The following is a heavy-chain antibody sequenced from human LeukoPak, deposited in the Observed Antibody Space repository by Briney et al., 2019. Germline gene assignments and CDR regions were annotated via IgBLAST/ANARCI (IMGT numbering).Heavy chain of an antibody. J-gene: IGHJ1*01. Sequence: SETLSLTCAVYGGSFSGYYWSWIRQPPGKGLEWIGEINHSGSTNYNPSLKSRVTISVDTSKNQFSLKLSSVTAADTAVYYCASGSSSGGIFGQHCGQGTLVTVSS. CDR1: GGSFSGYY. V-gene: IGHV4-34*01. D-gene: IGHD6-19*01. CDR2: INHSGST. CDR3: ASGSSSGGIFGQH.